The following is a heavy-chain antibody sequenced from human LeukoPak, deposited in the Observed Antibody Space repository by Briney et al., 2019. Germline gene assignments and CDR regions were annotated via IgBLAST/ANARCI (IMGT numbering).Heavy chain of an antibody. CDR3: ARVTAAAGTRVDY. CDR2: IIPILGIA. CDR1: GGTFSSYS. V-gene: IGHV1-69*04. D-gene: IGHD6-13*01. Sequence: ASMKVSFKASGGTFSSYSISWVRKAPGQRLEWVGRIIPILGIANYAQKFQGRVTITADKSTSTAYMELSSLRSEDTAVYYCARVTAAAGTRVDYWGQGTLVTVSS. J-gene: IGHJ4*02.